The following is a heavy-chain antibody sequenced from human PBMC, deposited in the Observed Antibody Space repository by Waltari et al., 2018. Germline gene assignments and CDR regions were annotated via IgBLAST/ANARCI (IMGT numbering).Heavy chain of an antibody. V-gene: IGHV3-20*01. J-gene: IGHJ6*02. D-gene: IGHD2-15*01. CDR1: GFIFDGYG. Sequence: EVQLVESGGSVVRPGGSLGRSWVSSGFIFDGYGLTWVRQVPGKGLEWVSGINWSGDNAGYADSVKGRFTVSRDNAKNSLYLEMNSLRAEDTALYHCARNFGTGYFYYGMDVWGQGTTVTVSS. CDR2: INWSGDNA. CDR3: ARNFGTGYFYYGMDV.